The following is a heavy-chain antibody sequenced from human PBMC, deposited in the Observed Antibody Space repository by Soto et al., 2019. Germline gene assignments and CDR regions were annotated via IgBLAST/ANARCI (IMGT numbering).Heavy chain of an antibody. Sequence: GGSLRLSCAASGFTFSSYSMNWVRQAPGKGLEWVSSISSSSSYIYYADSVKGRFTISRDNAKNSLYLQMNSLRAEDTAVYYCARERESYNWNYVGPNWFDPWGQGTLVTVSS. D-gene: IGHD1-7*01. CDR2: ISSSSSYI. CDR1: GFTFSSYS. V-gene: IGHV3-21*01. CDR3: ARERESYNWNYVGPNWFDP. J-gene: IGHJ5*02.